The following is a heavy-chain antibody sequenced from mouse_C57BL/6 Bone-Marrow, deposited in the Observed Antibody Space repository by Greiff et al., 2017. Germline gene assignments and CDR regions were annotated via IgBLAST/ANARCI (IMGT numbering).Heavy chain of an antibody. CDR2: IYPGGGYT. CDR1: GYTFTNYW. V-gene: IGHV1-63*01. D-gene: IGHD2-2*01. CDR3: ARYGSYGCFGV. Sequence: QVQLQQSGAELVRPGTSVKMSCKASGYTFTNYWIGWAKQRPGHGLEWIGDIYPGGGYTNYNEKFKGKATLTADKSSSTAYMQFSSLTSEDSAIYCCARYGSYGCFGVWGTGTAVTVSS. J-gene: IGHJ1*03.